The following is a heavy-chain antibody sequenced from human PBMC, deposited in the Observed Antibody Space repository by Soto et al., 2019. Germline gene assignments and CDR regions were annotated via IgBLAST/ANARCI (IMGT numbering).Heavy chain of an antibody. CDR2: ITGSGGGT. D-gene: IGHD2-2*02. CDR3: SKPLVYRDVSYL. V-gene: IGHV3-23*01. CDR1: GFTFRSYL. J-gene: IGHJ3*01. Sequence: LRLFSEASGFTFRSYLMSWVRQAPGKELEGVSAITGSGGGTYYAASVTGRFTISRDNSKNTLFRQMNSLRVEDTAVYYCSKPLVYRDVSYLWAQGT.